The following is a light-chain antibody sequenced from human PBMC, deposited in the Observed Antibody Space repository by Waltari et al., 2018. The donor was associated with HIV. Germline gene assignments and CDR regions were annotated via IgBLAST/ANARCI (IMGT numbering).Light chain of an antibody. CDR3: SSYTSSSTPHVV. CDR1: SSDGGGYNH. J-gene: IGLJ2*01. CDR2: EVS. V-gene: IGLV2-14*01. Sequence: QSALTQPASASGSPGQSITIPCTGTSSDGGGYNHVSWYQQHPGKAPKLMFYEVSNRPSGVSNRFSGSKSGNTASLTISGLQAEDEADYSCSSYTSSSTPHVVFGGGTKLTVL.